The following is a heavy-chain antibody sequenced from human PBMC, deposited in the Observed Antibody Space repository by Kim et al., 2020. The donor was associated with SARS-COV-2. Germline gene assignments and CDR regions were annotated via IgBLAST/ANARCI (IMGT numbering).Heavy chain of an antibody. J-gene: IGHJ6*02. CDR1: GGSFSGYY. CDR3: ARVKVVVAAPRYYYGMDV. D-gene: IGHD2-15*01. CDR2: INHSGST. Sequence: SQTLSLTCAVYGGSFSGYYWSWIRQPPGKGLEWIGEINHSGSTNYNPSLKSRVTISVDTSKNQFSLKLSSVTAADTAVYYCARVKVVVAAPRYYYGMDVWGQGTTVTVSS. V-gene: IGHV4-34*01.